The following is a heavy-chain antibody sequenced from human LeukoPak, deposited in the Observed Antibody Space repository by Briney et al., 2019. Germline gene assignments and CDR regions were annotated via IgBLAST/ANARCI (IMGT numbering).Heavy chain of an antibody. CDR3: ARESPVVAAAGTY. CDR1: GYTFTGYY. CDR2: INPNSGGT. J-gene: IGHJ4*02. Sequence: ASVKVSCKASGYTFTGYYMHWVRQAPGQGLEWMGWINPNSGGTNYAQNFQGRVTMTRDTSISTAYMELSRLRSDDTAVYYCARESPVVAAAGTYWGQGTLVTVSS. V-gene: IGHV1-2*02. D-gene: IGHD6-13*01.